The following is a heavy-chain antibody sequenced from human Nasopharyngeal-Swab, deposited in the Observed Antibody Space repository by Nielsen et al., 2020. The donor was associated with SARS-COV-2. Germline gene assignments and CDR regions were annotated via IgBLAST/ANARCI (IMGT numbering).Heavy chain of an antibody. J-gene: IGHJ6*02. CDR3: ARDYELLWSGDGMDV. D-gene: IGHD3-10*02. Sequence: SETLSLTCTVSGDSIINSRYYWGWIRQPPGKGLEWIGSIYYTGRTHYNPSLKSRVTISLDTPENQFSLKLDSVTAADTAVYYCARDYELLWSGDGMDVWGQGTTVTVSS. CDR2: IYYTGRT. V-gene: IGHV4-39*07. CDR1: GDSIINSRYY.